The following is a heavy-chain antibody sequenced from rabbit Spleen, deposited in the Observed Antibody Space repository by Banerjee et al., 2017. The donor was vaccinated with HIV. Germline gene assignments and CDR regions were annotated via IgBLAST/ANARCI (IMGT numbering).Heavy chain of an antibody. CDR2: IYTGNGKT. J-gene: IGHJ4*01. V-gene: IGHV1S45*01. D-gene: IGHD4-2*01. Sequence: QEQLVESGGGLVKPGASLTLTCIASGFSFSSSYDMCWVRQPPGKGLEWIACIYTGNGKTYYASWAKGRFTISKTSSTTVTLQMTSLTAADTATYFCAREIAGAAESFNLWGPGTLVTVS. CDR3: AREIAGAAESFNL. CDR1: GFSFSSSYD.